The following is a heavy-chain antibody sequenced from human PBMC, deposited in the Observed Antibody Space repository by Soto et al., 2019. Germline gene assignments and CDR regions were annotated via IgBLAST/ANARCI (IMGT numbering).Heavy chain of an antibody. CDR1: DGSFSGYY. V-gene: IGHV4-34*01. CDR3: ARGGRGQTYYYYGMDV. J-gene: IGHJ6*02. CDR2: INHSGST. Sequence: ASETLYLSGAVYDGSFSGYYWSWIRQPPGKGLEWIGEINHSGSTNYNPSLKSRVTISVDTSKNQFSLKLSSVTAADTAVYYCARGGRGQTYYYYGMDVWGQGTTVTVSS. D-gene: IGHD2-15*01.